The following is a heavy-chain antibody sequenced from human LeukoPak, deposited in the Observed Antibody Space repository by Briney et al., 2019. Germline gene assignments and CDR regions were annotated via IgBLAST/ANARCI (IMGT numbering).Heavy chain of an antibody. V-gene: IGHV3-21*01. CDR1: GFTFSSYS. CDR2: ISSSSSYI. D-gene: IGHD5-18*01. J-gene: IGHJ5*02. CDR3: ARDVTRLPSA. Sequence: GGSLRLSCAASGFTFSSYSMNWVRQAPGKGLEWVSSISSSSSYIYYADSVKGRFTISRDNAKNSLFLQMNSLRAEDTAVYYCARDVTRLPSAWGQGTLVTVSS.